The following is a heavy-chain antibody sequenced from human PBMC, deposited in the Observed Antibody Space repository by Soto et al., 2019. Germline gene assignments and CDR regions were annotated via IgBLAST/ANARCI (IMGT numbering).Heavy chain of an antibody. J-gene: IGHJ4*02. Sequence: QVQLQEAGPGLVKPSQTLSLTCTVSGGSISSGGYYLSWIRQHPGKGLAWIGYIDYRGRTYYNPALKSRVNISVDTSKNQFALKLSSVTAADTAVYYCAIVVPAAIGEYYFDYGGQGTLVTVSS. CDR2: IDYRGRT. CDR3: AIVVPAAIGEYYFDY. D-gene: IGHD2-2*02. CDR1: GGSISSGGYY. V-gene: IGHV4-31*03.